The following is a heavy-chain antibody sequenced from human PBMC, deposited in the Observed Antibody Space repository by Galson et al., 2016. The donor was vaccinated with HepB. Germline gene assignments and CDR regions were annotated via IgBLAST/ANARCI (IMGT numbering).Heavy chain of an antibody. Sequence: SVKVSCKASGYTFTNYGISWVRQAPGQGLEWVGWISTYIGNTNYAQKFQDRVTMTTDTSTSTAYMDLRSLRSDDTAVYYCARGCTDGECYGYGMDVWGQGTTVTVSS. V-gene: IGHV1-18*01. CDR1: GYTFTNYG. CDR2: ISTYIGNT. CDR3: ARGCTDGECYGYGMDV. J-gene: IGHJ6*02. D-gene: IGHD4-17*01.